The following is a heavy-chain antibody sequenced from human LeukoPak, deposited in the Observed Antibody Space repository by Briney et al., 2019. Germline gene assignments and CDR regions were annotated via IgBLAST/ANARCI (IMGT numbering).Heavy chain of an antibody. CDR1: DNSISDYY. J-gene: IGHJ4*02. CDR3: TRGAGWLIDY. Sequence: SETLSLTCTVSDNSISDYYRGWIRQPPGKGLEWIGYFYNSGRSTYNPSLKSRVTISADTSKNHFSLKLNSVTTADTAVYYCTRGAGWLIDYWGQGILVTVSS. V-gene: IGHV4-59*01. D-gene: IGHD3-16*01. CDR2: FYNSGRS.